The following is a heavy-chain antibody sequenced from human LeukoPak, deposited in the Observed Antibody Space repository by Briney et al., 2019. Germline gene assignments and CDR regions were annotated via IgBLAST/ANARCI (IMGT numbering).Heavy chain of an antibody. CDR3: GRDALVGYFTYYYMDV. J-gene: IGHJ6*03. D-gene: IGHD2-15*01. CDR2: ISNSGST. CDR1: GGSISSHY. Sequence: SETLSLTCTVSGGSISSHYWTWIRQSPVKGLEWIGDISNSGSTSYNPSLKSRVTISIDTSKNQFSLKLSYVTAADTAVYYCGRDALVGYFTYYYMDVRGKGTTVTVSS. V-gene: IGHV4-59*11.